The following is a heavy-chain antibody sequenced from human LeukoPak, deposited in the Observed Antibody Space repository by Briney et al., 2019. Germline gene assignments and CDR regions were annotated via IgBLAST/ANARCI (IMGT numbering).Heavy chain of an antibody. CDR1: GGSVSSGSYY. CDR3: ARGRAAPTRRRYYYGMDV. CDR2: IYYSGST. J-gene: IGHJ6*02. Sequence: PSETLSLTCTVSGGSVSSGSYYWSWIRQPPGKGLEWIGYIYYSGSTNYNPSLKSRVTISVDTSKNQFSLKLSSVTAADTAVYYCARGRAAPTRRRYYYGMDVWGQGTTVTVSS. D-gene: IGHD6-6*01. V-gene: IGHV4-61*01.